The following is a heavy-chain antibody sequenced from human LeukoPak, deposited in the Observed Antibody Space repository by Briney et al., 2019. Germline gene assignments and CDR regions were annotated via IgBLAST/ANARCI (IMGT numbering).Heavy chain of an antibody. J-gene: IGHJ4*02. Sequence: ASVKVSCKASGYTFTGYYMHWVRQAPGQGLEWMGRINPNSGGTNYAQKFQGWVTMTRDTSISTAYMELSRLRSDDTAVYYCAREDDSSGDYFDYWGQGTLVTVSS. V-gene: IGHV1-2*04. CDR1: GYTFTGYY. CDR3: AREDDSSGDYFDY. D-gene: IGHD3-22*01. CDR2: INPNSGGT.